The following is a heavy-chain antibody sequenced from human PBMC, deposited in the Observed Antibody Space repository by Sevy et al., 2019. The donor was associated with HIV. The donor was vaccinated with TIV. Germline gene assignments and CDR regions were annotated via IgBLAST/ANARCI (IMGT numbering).Heavy chain of an antibody. V-gene: IGHV1-18*01. D-gene: IGHD2-15*01. CDR3: ARDGFEGYCSGGSCYSRTNFDY. J-gene: IGHJ4*02. CDR2: ISAYNGNT. CDR1: GYTFTSYG. Sequence: ASVKVSCKASGYTFTSYGISWVRQAPGQGLEWMEWISAYNGNTNYAQKLQGRVTMTTDTSTSTAYMELRSLRSDDTAVYYCARDGFEGYCSGGSCYSRTNFDYWGQGTLVTVSS.